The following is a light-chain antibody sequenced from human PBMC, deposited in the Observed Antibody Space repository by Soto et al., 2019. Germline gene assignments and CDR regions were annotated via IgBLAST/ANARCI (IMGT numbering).Light chain of an antibody. CDR3: TSYTGDDFTFV. CDR2: EVS. V-gene: IGLV2-8*01. CDR1: SSDILTYDY. J-gene: IGLJ1*01. Sequence: SLLTQPPSASGSLGQSVTISCTGTSSDILTYDYVSWYQQHPGRAPKLIIFEVSKRPSGVPDRFSGSKSGNTASMIVSGLQPEDEAEYHCTSYTGDDFTFVFGTGTKVTVL.